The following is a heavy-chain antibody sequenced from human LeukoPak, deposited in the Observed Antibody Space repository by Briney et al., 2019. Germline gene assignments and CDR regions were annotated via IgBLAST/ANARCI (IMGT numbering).Heavy chain of an antibody. CDR1: GFTFSSSG. CDR3: TKEYCSGGNCYSNFDY. V-gene: IGHV3-30*18. Sequence: GRSLRLSCAASGFTFSSSGMHWVRQAPGKGLEWVAVISYDGSNKFYVDSVKGRFTISRDNSKNTVFLQMNSLRAGDTAVYHCTKEYCSGGNCYSNFDYWGQGTLVTVSS. D-gene: IGHD2-15*01. J-gene: IGHJ4*02. CDR2: ISYDGSNK.